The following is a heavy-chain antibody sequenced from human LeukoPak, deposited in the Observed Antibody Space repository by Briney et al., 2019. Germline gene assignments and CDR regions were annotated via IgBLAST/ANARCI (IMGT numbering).Heavy chain of an antibody. CDR3: AKDRDQNIVVVVAATDY. D-gene: IGHD2-15*01. J-gene: IGHJ4*02. CDR1: GFTFSSYG. Sequence: GGSLRLSCAASGFTFSSYGMSWVRQAPGKGLEWVSAISGSGGSTYYADSVKGRFTISRDNSKNTLYLQMNSLRAEDTAVYYCAKDRDQNIVVVVAATDYWGQGTLVTVSS. CDR2: ISGSGGST. V-gene: IGHV3-23*01.